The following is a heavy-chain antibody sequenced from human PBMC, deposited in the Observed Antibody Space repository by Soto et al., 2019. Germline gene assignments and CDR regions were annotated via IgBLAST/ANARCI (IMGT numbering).Heavy chain of an antibody. J-gene: IGHJ6*02. V-gene: IGHV3-49*03. Sequence: GGSLRLSCTASGFTFGDYAMSWFRQAPGKGLEWVGFIRSKAYGGTTEYAASVKGRFTISRDDSKSIAYLQMNSLKTEDTAVYYCTRDRSVTTAYYYGMDVWGQGTTVTVSS. D-gene: IGHD4-4*01. CDR1: GFTFGDYA. CDR3: TRDRSVTTAYYYGMDV. CDR2: IRSKAYGGTT.